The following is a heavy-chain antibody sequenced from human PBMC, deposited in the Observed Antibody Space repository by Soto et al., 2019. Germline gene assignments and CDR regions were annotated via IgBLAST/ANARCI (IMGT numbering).Heavy chain of an antibody. CDR1: GGSISSSNW. CDR3: ARDQRVFGVVYNWFGP. J-gene: IGHJ5*02. Sequence: QVQLQESGPGLVKPSGTLSLTCAVSGGSISSSNWWSWVRQPPGKGLEWIGEIYHSGSTNYNPSHKSRVTISVDKSKNRLALKLSSVTAADTAVYYCARDQRVFGVVYNWFGPWGQGTLVTVSS. V-gene: IGHV4-4*02. D-gene: IGHD3-3*01. CDR2: IYHSGST.